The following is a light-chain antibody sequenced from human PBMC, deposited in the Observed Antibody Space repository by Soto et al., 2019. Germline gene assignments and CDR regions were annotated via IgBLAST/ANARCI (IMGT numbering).Light chain of an antibody. V-gene: IGKV1-39*01. J-gene: IGKJ5*01. CDR3: QQGYSSPAT. Sequence: DIQVAPFPSLLVSSLGGTVPLTWRASQSIGNHLNWFQQKPGKAPKLLIYGASTLQSGVPSRFTGSGSGTDFTLTVNSLQAEDFATYYCQQGYSSPATFGQGTQLEIK. CDR1: QSIGNH. CDR2: GAS.